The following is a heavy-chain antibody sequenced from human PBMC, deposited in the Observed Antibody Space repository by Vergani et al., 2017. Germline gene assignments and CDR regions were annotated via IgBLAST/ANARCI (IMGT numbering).Heavy chain of an antibody. V-gene: IGHV3-15*07. J-gene: IGHJ6*02. CDR3: TTDPRYCGDGSCYWLRDHHYYGMDV. D-gene: IGHD2-21*01. Sequence: EVQLVESGGGIVKPGGSLRLSCVASGFSFRNAWMNWVRRTPGKGLEWVGRIKSTFDRGTTDKAAAVKDRFTISRDDSKNTLFLQMNGLKTEDIGVYYCTTDPRYCGDGSCYWLRDHHYYGMDVWGQGTTVTVSS. CDR1: GFSFRNAW. CDR2: IKSTFDRGTT.